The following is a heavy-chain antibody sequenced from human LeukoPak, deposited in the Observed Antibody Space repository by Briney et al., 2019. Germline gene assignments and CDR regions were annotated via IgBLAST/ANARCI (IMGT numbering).Heavy chain of an antibody. CDR1: GGTFSSYA. CDR2: IIPIFGTA. CDR3: ARGSQNYDFWSGYYSGVYFDY. Sequence: SVKVSCKASGGTFSSYAISWVRQAPGQGLEWMGGIIPIFGTANYAQKFRGRVTITADESTSTAYMELSSLRSEDTAVYYCARGSQNYDFWSGYYSGVYFDYWGQGTLVTVSS. J-gene: IGHJ4*02. D-gene: IGHD3-3*01. V-gene: IGHV1-69*13.